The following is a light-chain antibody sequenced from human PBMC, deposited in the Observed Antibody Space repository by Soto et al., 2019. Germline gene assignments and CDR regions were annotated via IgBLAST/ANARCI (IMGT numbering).Light chain of an antibody. J-gene: IGKJ1*01. V-gene: IGKV3-15*01. CDR3: QQYGSSPRT. CDR1: QSVNNN. Sequence: EIILTQSPASLSVSPGERATLSCRASQSVNNNLAWYQQKPGQAPRLLIYGASTRATGIPGRFRGSGSGTEFTLTITSLQSEDFAVYYCQQYGSSPRTFGQGTKVEIK. CDR2: GAS.